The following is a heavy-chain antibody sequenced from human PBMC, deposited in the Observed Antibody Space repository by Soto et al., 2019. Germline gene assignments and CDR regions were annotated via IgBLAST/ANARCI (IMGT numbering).Heavy chain of an antibody. D-gene: IGHD1-26*01. J-gene: IGHJ3*02. CDR3: ARDVTQGSSLLYRDAFDS. V-gene: IGHV3-7*05. CDR2: INRDGSKT. CDR1: GFTLSAYW. Sequence: EVQLEESGGDLVQPGGSLRLSCAASGFTLSAYWMTWVRQAPGKGLEWVANINRDGSKTSYLDSVRGRFTISRDNVGNTLYLQMDRLRADDTALYYSARDVTQGSSLLYRDAFDSWGQGTMVTVSS.